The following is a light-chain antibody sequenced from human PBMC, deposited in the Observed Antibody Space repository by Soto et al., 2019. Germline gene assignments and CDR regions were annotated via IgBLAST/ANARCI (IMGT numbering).Light chain of an antibody. CDR3: QQRNNWPRLT. J-gene: IGKJ5*01. CDR2: GAS. Sequence: EIVVTQSPATLSVSPGERATLYCRASQSVSSNLAWYQQKPGQSPRLLIYGASTRATGIPARFSGSGSGIDFTLTISSLEPEDFAVYYCQQRNNWPRLTFGQGTRLEIK. CDR1: QSVSSN. V-gene: IGKV3-15*01.